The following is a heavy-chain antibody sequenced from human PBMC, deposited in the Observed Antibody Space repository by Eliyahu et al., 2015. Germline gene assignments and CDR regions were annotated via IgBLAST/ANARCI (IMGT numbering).Heavy chain of an antibody. J-gene: IGHJ4*02. CDR1: GFXXSXNY. V-gene: IGHV3-53*01. D-gene: IGHD5-24*01. CDR3: ARGEGYRDGYNFGYKYYFDY. Sequence: EVQLVESVGGLIQPGGSLRLSCXASGFXXSXNYXSWVRQAPGKGLEWVSVIYSGGSTYYADSVKGRFTISRDNSKNTLYLQMNSLRAEDTAVYYCARGEGYRDGYNFGYKYYFDYWGQGTLVTVSS. CDR2: IYSGGST.